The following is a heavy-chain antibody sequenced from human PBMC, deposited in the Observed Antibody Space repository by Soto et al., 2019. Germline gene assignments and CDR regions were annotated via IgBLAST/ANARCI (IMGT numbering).Heavy chain of an antibody. V-gene: IGHV3-48*03. Sequence: PXVCLRLSLAACGCSFSSWEMNWFRQAPGKGLERFPYISSSGSTIYYAGSVKGRFTISRDNAKTSLCLQMNSLRAEDTAVYHCARNKRAEVGPTIFDIWAQGTMVTV. CDR2: ISSSGSTI. J-gene: IGHJ3*02. CDR3: ARNKRAEVGPTIFDI. CDR1: GCSFSSWE.